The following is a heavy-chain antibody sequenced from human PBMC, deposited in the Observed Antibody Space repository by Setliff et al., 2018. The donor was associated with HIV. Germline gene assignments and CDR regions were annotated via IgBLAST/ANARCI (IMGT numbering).Heavy chain of an antibody. V-gene: IGHV4-59*01. Sequence: SETLSFTCTVSGDSISSYSWSWIRQPPGKGLEWIGHIYYSGRTNYNPSLKSRVTISVDTSKNQFSLKLSSVTAADTAVYYCARDVGSHYDSREYYFDYWGQGTLVTVSS. CDR2: IYYSGRT. J-gene: IGHJ4*02. D-gene: IGHD3-22*01. CDR1: GDSISSYS. CDR3: ARDVGSHYDSREYYFDY.